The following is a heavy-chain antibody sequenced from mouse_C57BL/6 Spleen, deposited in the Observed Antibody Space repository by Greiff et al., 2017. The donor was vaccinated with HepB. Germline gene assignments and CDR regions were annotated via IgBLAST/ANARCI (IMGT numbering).Heavy chain of an antibody. Sequence: QVQLQQPGAELVRPGSSVKLSCKASGYTFTSYWMPWVKQRPIQGLEWIGNIDPSDSATHYNQKFKDKATLTVDKSSSSAYMQLIILTSEDSAVYYCARSRPGFAYWGQGTLVTVSA. V-gene: IGHV1-52*01. CDR3: ARSRPGFAY. CDR2: IDPSDSAT. CDR1: GYTFTSYW. J-gene: IGHJ3*01.